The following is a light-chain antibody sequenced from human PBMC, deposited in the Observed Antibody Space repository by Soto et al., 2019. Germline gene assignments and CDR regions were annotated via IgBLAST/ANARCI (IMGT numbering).Light chain of an antibody. V-gene: IGLV2-8*01. Sequence: QSALTQPPSSSGSPGQSVTISCTGTSSYVGGYNFVSWYQQHPGKAPKLMIYEVSKRPSGVPDRFSGSKSDSTASLTVSGLQAEDEADYYCSSFAGSNIVVFGGGTKLTV. CDR1: SSYVGGYNF. CDR2: EVS. J-gene: IGLJ2*01. CDR3: SSFAGSNIVV.